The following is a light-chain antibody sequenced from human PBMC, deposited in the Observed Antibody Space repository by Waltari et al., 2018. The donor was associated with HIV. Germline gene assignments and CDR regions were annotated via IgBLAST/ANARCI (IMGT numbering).Light chain of an antibody. CDR3: QQVNTAFT. J-gene: IGKJ3*01. V-gene: IGKV1-9*01. CDR1: QGISTY. CDR2: AAS. Sequence: DIQLTQFPSFLSASVGDRVTITCRAGQGISTYLAWYQQKPGKAPKLLIDAASTLQSGVPSRFSGSGSGTEFTLTISSLQPEDFATYYCQQVNTAFTFGPGTKVEIK.